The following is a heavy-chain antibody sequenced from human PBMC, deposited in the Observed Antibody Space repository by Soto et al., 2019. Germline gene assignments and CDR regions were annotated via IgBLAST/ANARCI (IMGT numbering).Heavy chain of an antibody. CDR3: AYSTAHARFDY. CDR1: GFTFCSYW. Sequence: PGGALRLSCAAPGFTFCSYWMSWVRQAPGKGLEWVANIKQDGSEKYYVDSVKGRFTISRDNAKNSLYLQMNSLRAEDTAVYYCAYSTAHARFDYWGQGTLVTVSS. J-gene: IGHJ4*02. V-gene: IGHV3-7*02. D-gene: IGHD4-4*01. CDR2: IKQDGSEK.